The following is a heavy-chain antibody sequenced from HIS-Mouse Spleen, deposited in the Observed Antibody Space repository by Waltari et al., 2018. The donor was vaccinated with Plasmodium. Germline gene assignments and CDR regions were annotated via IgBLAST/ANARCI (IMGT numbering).Heavy chain of an antibody. CDR3: ARVLSVYDFWSGYYRGDAFDI. Sequence: QLQLQESGPGLVKPSETLSLTCTVSGGSISSSSYYWGWIRQPPGKGLGWIGSIYYSGSTNNNPSRKSRVTRSVEPSMNQFSLKLSSVTAADTAVYYCARVLSVYDFWSGYYRGDAFDIWGQGTMVTVSS. J-gene: IGHJ3*02. CDR1: GGSISSSSYY. V-gene: IGHV4-39*07. CDR2: IYYSGST. D-gene: IGHD3-3*01.